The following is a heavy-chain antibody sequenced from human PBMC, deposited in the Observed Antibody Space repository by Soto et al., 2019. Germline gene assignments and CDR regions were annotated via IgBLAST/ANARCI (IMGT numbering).Heavy chain of an antibody. CDR1: GGSISSYY. CDR2: IYYSGST. D-gene: IGHD3-22*01. CDR3: AATYDSSGYYYTFDY. J-gene: IGHJ4*02. Sequence: SETLSLTCTVSGGSISSYYWSWIRQPPGKGLEWIGYIYYSGSTNYNPSLKSRVTISVDTSKNQFSLKLSSVTAADTAVYYCAATYDSSGYYYTFDYWGQGTLVTVSS. V-gene: IGHV4-59*01.